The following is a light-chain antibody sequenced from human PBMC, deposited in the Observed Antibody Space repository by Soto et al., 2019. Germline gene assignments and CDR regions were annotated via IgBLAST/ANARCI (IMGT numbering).Light chain of an antibody. Sequence: PGDRVTITCRASQNIGGYLNWYQQKPGKAPNLLIYGASSRATGIPDRFSGSGSGTDFTLTISRLEPEDFAVYYCQQYGSSPGTFGQGTKVDIK. J-gene: IGKJ1*01. CDR2: GAS. CDR3: QQYGSSPGT. CDR1: QNIGGY. V-gene: IGKV3-20*01.